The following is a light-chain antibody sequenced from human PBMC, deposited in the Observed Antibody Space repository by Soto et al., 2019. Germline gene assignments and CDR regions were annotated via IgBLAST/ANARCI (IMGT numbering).Light chain of an antibody. J-gene: IGLJ1*01. V-gene: IGLV1-44*01. Sequence: QSVLTQPPSASGAPGQRVTISCSGSASNIGRDPVNWYQQVPGTAPKLLIYENNHRPSGVPDRFSGSKSGTSASLVISGLHSEDEAEYFCAGWDGSLKGFVFGTGTKVTAL. CDR3: AGWDGSLKGFV. CDR1: ASNIGRDP. CDR2: ENN.